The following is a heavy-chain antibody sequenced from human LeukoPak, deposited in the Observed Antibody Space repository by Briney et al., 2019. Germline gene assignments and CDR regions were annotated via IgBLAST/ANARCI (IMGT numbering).Heavy chain of an antibody. V-gene: IGHV4-59*01. CDR1: GGSISSYY. CDR2: IYYSGST. J-gene: IGHJ4*02. D-gene: IGHD1-7*01. Sequence: SETLSLTCTVSGGSISSYYWSWIRQPPGKGLEWIGYIYYSGSTNYNPSLKSRVTISVDTSKNQFSLKLSSVTAADTAVYYCARLLNWNYYFDYWGQGTLVTVSS. CDR3: ARLLNWNYYFDY.